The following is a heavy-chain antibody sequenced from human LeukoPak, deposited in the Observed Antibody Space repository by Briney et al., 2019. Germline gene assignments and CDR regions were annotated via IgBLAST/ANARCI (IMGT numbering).Heavy chain of an antibody. Sequence: GGSLRLSCVASGFTFSSYGMHWVRQAPGKGLEWVAVIWYDGSNKYYADSVKGRFTISRDNSKNTLYLQMNSLRAEDTAVYYCARDSTDYGDSPLDYWGQGTLVTVSS. D-gene: IGHD4-17*01. CDR1: GFTFSSYG. CDR3: ARDSTDYGDSPLDY. V-gene: IGHV3-33*08. CDR2: IWYDGSNK. J-gene: IGHJ4*02.